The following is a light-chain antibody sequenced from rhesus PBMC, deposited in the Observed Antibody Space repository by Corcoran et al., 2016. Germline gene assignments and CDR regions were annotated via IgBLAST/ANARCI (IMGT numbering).Light chain of an antibody. CDR1: QSISTW. J-gene: IGKJ3*01. CDR2: KAS. CDR3: QQYSSGLT. V-gene: IGKV1-22*01. Sequence: DIQMTQSPSSLSASVGDTVTITCRASQSISTWLAWYQQKPRKAPNLLIYKASTLQSGVPSRFSGRGSGTDFTFTITSLQSEDFATYYCQQYSSGLTFGPGTKLDFK.